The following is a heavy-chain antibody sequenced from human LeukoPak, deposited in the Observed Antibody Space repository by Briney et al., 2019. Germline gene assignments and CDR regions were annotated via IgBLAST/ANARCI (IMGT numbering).Heavy chain of an antibody. CDR3: ARVGYSNYFDY. CDR2: ISGSGGST. Sequence: GGSLRLSCAASGFTFSSYAMSWVRQAPGKGLEWVSAISGSGGSTYYADSVKGRFTISRDNAKNSLYLQMNSLRAEDTAVYYCARVGYSNYFDYWGQGTLVTVSS. J-gene: IGHJ4*02. V-gene: IGHV3-23*01. D-gene: IGHD4-11*01. CDR1: GFTFSSYA.